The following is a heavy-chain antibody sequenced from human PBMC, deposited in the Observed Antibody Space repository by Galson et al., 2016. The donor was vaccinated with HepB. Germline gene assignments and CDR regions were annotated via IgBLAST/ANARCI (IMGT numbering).Heavy chain of an antibody. CDR3: ARTLPRAGAFDI. V-gene: IGHV3-21*01. J-gene: IGHJ3*02. CDR2: ISTRSSYV. Sequence: SLRLSCAASGFTFSISSMNWVRQAPGKGLEWVSSISTRSSYVYYADSVKGRFTFSRDNAKNSLYLQMNSLRAEDTAVYYCARTLPRAGAFDIWGQGTMVAVSS. CDR1: GFTFSISS.